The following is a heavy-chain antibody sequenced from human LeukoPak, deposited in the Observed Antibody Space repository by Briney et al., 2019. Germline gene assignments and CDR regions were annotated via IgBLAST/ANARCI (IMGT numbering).Heavy chain of an antibody. Sequence: GGSLRLSCAASGSTGSNNYMSWVRQAPGKGLEWVSSISSSSSYIYYADSVKGRFTISRDNSKNPLYLQMNSRRAEDTAVYYCAKSGSYSPHDAFDIWGRGTMVTVSS. CDR1: GSTGSNNY. CDR3: AKSGSYSPHDAFDI. D-gene: IGHD1-26*01. J-gene: IGHJ3*02. V-gene: IGHV3-21*04. CDR2: ISSSSSYI.